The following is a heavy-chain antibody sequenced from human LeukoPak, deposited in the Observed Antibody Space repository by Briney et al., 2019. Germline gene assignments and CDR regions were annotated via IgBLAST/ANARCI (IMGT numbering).Heavy chain of an antibody. J-gene: IGHJ5*02. CDR2: IIPIFGTA. D-gene: IGHD6-13*01. CDR3: ARWGAYSSSWAYNWFDP. V-gene: IGHV1-69*05. CDR1: GGTFSSYA. Sequence: GASVKVSCKASGGTFSSYAISWVRQAPGQGLEWMGGIIPIFGTANYAQKFQGRVTITTDESTSTAYMELSSLRSEDTAVYYCARWGAYSSSWAYNWFDPWGQGTLVTVSS.